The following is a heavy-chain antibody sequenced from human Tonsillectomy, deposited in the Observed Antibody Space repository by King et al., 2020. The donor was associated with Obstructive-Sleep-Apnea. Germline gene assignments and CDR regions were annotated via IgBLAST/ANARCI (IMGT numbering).Heavy chain of an antibody. J-gene: IGHJ4*02. D-gene: IGHD5-18*01. Sequence: VQLQESGPGLVKPSETLSLTCTVSGGSISSYYWSWIRQPPGKGLEWIGYIYYSGSTNYNPSLKSRVTISADTSKNQFSLRLSSVTAADTAVYYCATQGYSYGPFDYWDQGTLVTVSS. CDR1: GGSISSYY. CDR3: ATQGYSYGPFDY. V-gene: IGHV4-59*01. CDR2: IYYSGST.